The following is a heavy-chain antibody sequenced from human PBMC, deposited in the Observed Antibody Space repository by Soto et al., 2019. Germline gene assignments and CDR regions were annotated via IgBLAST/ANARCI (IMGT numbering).Heavy chain of an antibody. D-gene: IGHD3-22*01. V-gene: IGHV3-23*01. CDR1: GFTFSSYA. CDR3: AAGLGDYSDSSRYSLVAWSFGY. J-gene: IGHJ4*02. Sequence: VGSLRLSCAASGFTFSSYAMSWVRQAPGKGLEWVSAISGSGGSTYYADPVEGRFTISRDNSKNTLYLQMNSPRAEGRAVYYCAAGLGDYSDSSRYSLVAWSFGYWGEG. CDR2: ISGSGGST.